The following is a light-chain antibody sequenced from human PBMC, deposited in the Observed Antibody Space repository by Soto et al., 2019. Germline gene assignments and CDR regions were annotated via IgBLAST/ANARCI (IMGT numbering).Light chain of an antibody. CDR2: EVT. CDR1: SSDVGGFNY. CDR3: SSYTSSSTLV. J-gene: IGLJ3*02. Sequence: QSVPTQPASVSGSPGQSITISCTGTSSDVGGFNYVSWYQQHPDKAPKLMIYEVTDRPSGVSNRFSGSKSGNTASLTISGLQSEDEADYYCSSYTSSSTLVFGGGTKLTVL. V-gene: IGLV2-14*01.